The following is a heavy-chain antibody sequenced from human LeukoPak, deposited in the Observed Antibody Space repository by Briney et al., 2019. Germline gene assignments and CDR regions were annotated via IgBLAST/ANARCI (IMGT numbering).Heavy chain of an antibody. J-gene: IGHJ4*02. CDR1: GFTFSSYG. CDR2: IRYDGSNK. V-gene: IGHV3-30*02. Sequence: PGXXLRLSCAASGFTFSSYGMHWVRQAPGKGLEWVAFIRYDGSNKYYADSVKGRFTISRDNSKNTLYLQMNSLRAEDTAVYYCAKDCGGDCYRTIDYWGQGTLVTVSS. D-gene: IGHD2-21*01. CDR3: AKDCGGDCYRTIDY.